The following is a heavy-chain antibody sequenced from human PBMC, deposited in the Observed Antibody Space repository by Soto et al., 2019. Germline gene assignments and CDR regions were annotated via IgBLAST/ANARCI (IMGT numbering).Heavy chain of an antibody. Sequence: GGSLRLSCAASGFIFSNYAMSWVRRAPGKGLGLEWVSAISGSAGNTYYTDSVKGRFTISRDNSRDTLYLQLNSLRVEDTAIYYCAKGYSESYYGVFDYWGQGTLVTVSS. D-gene: IGHD1-26*01. CDR3: AKGYSESYYGVFDY. CDR1: GFIFSNYA. V-gene: IGHV3-23*01. CDR2: ISGSAGNT. J-gene: IGHJ4*02.